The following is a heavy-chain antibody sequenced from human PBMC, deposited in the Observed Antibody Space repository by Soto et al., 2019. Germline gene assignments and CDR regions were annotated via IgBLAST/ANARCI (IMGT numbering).Heavy chain of an antibody. CDR1: GGSISSYY. CDR2: IYYSGST. D-gene: IGHD6-13*01. CDR3: ARGSEYSSSWFEYFQH. J-gene: IGHJ1*01. Sequence: LSLTCTVSGGSISSYYWSWIRQPPGKGLEWIGYIYYSGSTNYNPSLKSRVTISVDTSKNQFSLKLSSVTAADTAVYYCARGSEYSSSWFEYFQHWGQGTLVTVSS. V-gene: IGHV4-59*01.